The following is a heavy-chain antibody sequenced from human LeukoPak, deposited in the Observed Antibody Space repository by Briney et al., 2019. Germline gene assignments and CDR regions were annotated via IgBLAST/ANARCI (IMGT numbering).Heavy chain of an antibody. CDR2: IFYSGTT. CDR3: ARGGSAAKYYFAS. D-gene: IGHD6-13*01. Sequence: KPSETLSLTCTVSNDSISPLYWGWIRQPPGKGLEFIGYIFYSGTTNFNPSLKSRVTLSVDTSKNQFSLRLNSVTAADTAVYYCARGGSAAKYYFASWGQGTLATVSS. V-gene: IGHV4-59*11. CDR1: NDSISPLY. J-gene: IGHJ4*02.